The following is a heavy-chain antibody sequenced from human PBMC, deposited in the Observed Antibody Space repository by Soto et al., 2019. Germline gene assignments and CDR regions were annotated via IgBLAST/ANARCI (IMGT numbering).Heavy chain of an antibody. V-gene: IGHV1-3*01. D-gene: IGHD3-9*01. CDR3: ARGREQLIFSYYMDV. CDR2: INAGNGNT. Sequence: ASVKVSCKASGYTFTSYAMHWVRQAPGQRLEWMGWINAGNGNTKYSQKFQGRVTITRDTSASTAYMELSSLRSEDTAVYYCARGREQLIFSYYMDVWGKGTTVTVSS. CDR1: GYTFTSYA. J-gene: IGHJ6*03.